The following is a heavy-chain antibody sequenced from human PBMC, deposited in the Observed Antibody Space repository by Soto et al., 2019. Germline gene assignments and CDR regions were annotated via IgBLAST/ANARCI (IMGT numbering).Heavy chain of an antibody. D-gene: IGHD1-1*01. V-gene: IGHV4-30-4*01. CDR1: GGSISSGDYY. CDR2: IYYSGST. J-gene: IGHJ5*02. CDR3: ARGVERREWFDP. Sequence: NPSETLSLTCTVSGGSISSGDYYWSWIRQPPGKGLEWIGYIYYSGSTYYNPSLKSRVTISVDTSKNQFSLKLSSVTAADTAVYYCARGVERREWFDPWGQGTLVTVSS.